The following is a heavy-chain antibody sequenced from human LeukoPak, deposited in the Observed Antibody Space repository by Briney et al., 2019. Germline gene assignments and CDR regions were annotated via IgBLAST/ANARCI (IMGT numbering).Heavy chain of an antibody. Sequence: ASVKVSCKASGYTFTSYGISWVRQAPGQGLEWMGWISAYNGNTNYAQKFQGRVTMTTDTSTSTAYMKLRSLRSDDTAVYYCASYDFWSSVSDYWGQGTLVTVSS. CDR2: ISAYNGNT. CDR3: ASYDFWSSVSDY. D-gene: IGHD3-3*01. V-gene: IGHV1-18*01. CDR1: GYTFTSYG. J-gene: IGHJ4*02.